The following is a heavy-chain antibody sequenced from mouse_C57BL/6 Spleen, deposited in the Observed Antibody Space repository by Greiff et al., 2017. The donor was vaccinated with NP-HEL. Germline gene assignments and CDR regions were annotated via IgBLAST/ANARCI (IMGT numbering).Heavy chain of an antibody. CDR3: ARRYDGSFDY. CDR2: IDPSDSYT. Sequence: VQLQQPGAELVMPGASVKLSCKASGYTFTSYWMHWVKQRPGQGLEWIGEIDPSDSYTNYNQKFKGKSTLTVDKSSSTAYMQLSSLTSEDSAVYYCARRYDGSFDYWGQGTTLTVSS. D-gene: IGHD2-3*01. V-gene: IGHV1-69*01. J-gene: IGHJ2*01. CDR1: GYTFTSYW.